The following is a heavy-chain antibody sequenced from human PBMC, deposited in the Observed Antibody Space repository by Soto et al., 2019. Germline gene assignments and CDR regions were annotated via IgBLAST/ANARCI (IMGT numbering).Heavy chain of an antibody. Sequence: EVQLLESGGGLVQPGGSLRLACAASGFTFNNYAMNWVRQAPGRGLEWVSIISPTGDSTYYAASVKGRFTISRDNAQNTVFLQMNSLRAEDTAIYFCAKVRLTDYLRYAPHLWGQGTLVTVSS. V-gene: IGHV3-23*01. CDR2: ISPTGDST. CDR3: AKVRLTDYLRYAPHL. CDR1: GFTFNNYA. D-gene: IGHD2-8*01. J-gene: IGHJ3*01.